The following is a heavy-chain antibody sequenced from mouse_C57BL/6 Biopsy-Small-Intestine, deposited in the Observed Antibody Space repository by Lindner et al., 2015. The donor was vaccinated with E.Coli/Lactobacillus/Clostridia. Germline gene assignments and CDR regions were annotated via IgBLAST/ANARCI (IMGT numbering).Heavy chain of an antibody. CDR2: IRSKGSNYAT. CDR3: VRDPYDYERAMDY. CDR1: GFAFNTYA. V-gene: IGHV10-3*01. J-gene: IGHJ4*01. Sequence: VQLQESGGGLVQPKGSLKLSCAASGFAFNTYAMHWVRQAPGKGLEWVARIRSKGSNYATYYADSVKDRFTISRDDSQSMLYLQMNNLKTEDTAMYYCVRDPYDYERAMDYWGQGTSVTVSS. D-gene: IGHD2-4*01.